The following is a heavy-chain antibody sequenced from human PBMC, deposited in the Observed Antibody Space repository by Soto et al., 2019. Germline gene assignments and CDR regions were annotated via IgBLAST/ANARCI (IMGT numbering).Heavy chain of an antibody. V-gene: IGHV4-59*08. CDR1: GGSIIGHC. CDR2: IYYSGST. J-gene: IGHJ6*03. D-gene: IGHD2-15*01. CDR3: ARHWNVVAATQDYYYYYMDV. Sequence: SETLSLTCTAFGGSIIGHCWRWIRQPPGKGQEWIGYIYYSGSTNYNPSLKSRVTISVDTSKNQFSLKLSSVTAADTAVYYCARHWNVVAATQDYYYYYMDVWGKGTTVTVSS.